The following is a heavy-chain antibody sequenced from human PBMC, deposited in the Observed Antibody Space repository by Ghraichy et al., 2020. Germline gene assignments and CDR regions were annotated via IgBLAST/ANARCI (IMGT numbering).Heavy chain of an antibody. CDR3: AKSYSSSFFTMDV. J-gene: IGHJ6*02. Sequence: GGSLRLSCAASGFTFSSYAMSWVRQAPGKGLEWVSAISGSGGSTYYADSVKGRFTISRDNSKNTLYLQKNSLRAEDTAVYYCAKSYSSSFFTMDVWGQGTTVTVSS. CDR1: GFTFSSYA. D-gene: IGHD6-13*01. CDR2: ISGSGGST. V-gene: IGHV3-23*01.